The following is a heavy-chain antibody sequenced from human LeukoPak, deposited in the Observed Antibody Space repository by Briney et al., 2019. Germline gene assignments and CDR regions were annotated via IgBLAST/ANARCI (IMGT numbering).Heavy chain of an antibody. CDR2: ISGSAHKI. J-gene: IGHJ4*02. CDR3: AGRPTGYSSGYIH. CDR1: GITFSNYA. D-gene: IGHD5-18*01. Sequence: GSLRLSCVASGITFSNYAVSWVRQAPEKGLDWVSVISGSAHKIRYADSVKGRFTISRDNSENIVYLQMNNLRVEGTAVYYCAGRPTGYSSGYIHWGQGTLVTVSS. V-gene: IGHV3-23*01.